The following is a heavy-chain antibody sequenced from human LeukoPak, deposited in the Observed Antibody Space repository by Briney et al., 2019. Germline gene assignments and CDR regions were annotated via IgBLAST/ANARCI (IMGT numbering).Heavy chain of an antibody. CDR1: EFTVSCYY. CDR3: ARDPFYYYDSSGYVFGGFDI. V-gene: IGHV3-53*01. J-gene: IGHJ3*02. CDR2: IFGGGGT. Sequence: PGGSLRLSCAASEFTVSCYYMSWVRQPPGEGLEWVSVIFGGGGTYHADSVRGRFTISRDNAKKTLYLQMNSLRVEDTAVYYCARDPFYYYDSSGYVFGGFDIWGQGTMVTVPS. D-gene: IGHD3-22*01.